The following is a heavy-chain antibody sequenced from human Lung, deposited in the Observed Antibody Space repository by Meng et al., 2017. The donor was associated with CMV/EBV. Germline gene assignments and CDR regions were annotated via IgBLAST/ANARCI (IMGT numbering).Heavy chain of an antibody. V-gene: IGHV3-73*01. CDR2: IRSKANGEGT. Sequence: SGLTFSVPAMHWVRQAHGRGREWVGRIRSKANGEGTKYGTAVQGRFTISRDDSKNTAYLQMNSLKTDDTGVYYCSRTNCSGATCYGYWGQGTLVTVSS. D-gene: IGHD2-15*01. CDR1: GLTFSVPA. CDR3: SRTNCSGATCYGY. J-gene: IGHJ4*02.